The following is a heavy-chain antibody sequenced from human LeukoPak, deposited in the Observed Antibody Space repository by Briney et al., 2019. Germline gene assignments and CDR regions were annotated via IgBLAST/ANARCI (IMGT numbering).Heavy chain of an antibody. Sequence: GGSLRLSCAASGFTFSNYWMSWVRQAPGKGLEWVANIKQDGSEKYYVDSVKGRFTISRDNAKNSLYLQMNSLRAEDTAVYYCARDLSSSWYNWFDPWGQGTLVTVSS. CDR3: ARDLSSSWYNWFDP. D-gene: IGHD6-13*01. J-gene: IGHJ5*02. CDR2: IKQDGSEK. CDR1: GFTFSNYW. V-gene: IGHV3-7*01.